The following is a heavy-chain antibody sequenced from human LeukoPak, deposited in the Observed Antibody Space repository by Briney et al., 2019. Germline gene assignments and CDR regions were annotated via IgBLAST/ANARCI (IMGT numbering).Heavy chain of an antibody. J-gene: IGHJ6*02. V-gene: IGHV1-46*01. D-gene: IGHD3-10*02. Sequence: ASVKVSCKASGYTFTSHYMHWVRQAPGQGLEWMGIINPSGGSTSYAQKFQGRVTMTRDTSTSTVYMELSSLRSEDTAVYYCARARFGELPYYYYGMDVWGQGTTVTVSS. CDR2: INPSGGST. CDR3: ARARFGELPYYYYGMDV. CDR1: GYTFTSHY.